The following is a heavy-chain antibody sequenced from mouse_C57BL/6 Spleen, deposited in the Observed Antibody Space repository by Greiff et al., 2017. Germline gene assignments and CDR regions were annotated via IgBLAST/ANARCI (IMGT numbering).Heavy chain of an antibody. V-gene: IGHV5-4*01. D-gene: IGHD2-3*01. CDR1: GFTFSGYA. J-gene: IGHJ2*01. CDR2: ISDGGSYT. Sequence: EVQLVESGGGLVKPGGSLKLSCAASGFTFSGYAMAWVRQTPEKRLEWVATISDGGSYTYYPDNVKGRFTISRDNAKNNLYLQMSHLKSEDTAMYYCARDYDGYSDYWGQGTTLTVSS. CDR3: ARDYDGYSDY.